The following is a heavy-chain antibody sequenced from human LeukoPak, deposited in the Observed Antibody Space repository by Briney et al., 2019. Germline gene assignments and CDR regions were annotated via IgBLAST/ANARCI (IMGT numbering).Heavy chain of an antibody. J-gene: IGHJ4*02. CDR1: GGSISSYY. Sequence: PSETLSLTCTVSGGSISSYYWSWIRQPPGKGLEWIGYIYYSGSTNYNPSLKSRVTISVDTSKNQFSLKLSSVTAADTAVYCCARSPSNTPAYYFDYWGQGTLVTVSS. D-gene: IGHD1/OR15-1a*01. V-gene: IGHV4-59*01. CDR2: IYYSGST. CDR3: ARSPSNTPAYYFDY.